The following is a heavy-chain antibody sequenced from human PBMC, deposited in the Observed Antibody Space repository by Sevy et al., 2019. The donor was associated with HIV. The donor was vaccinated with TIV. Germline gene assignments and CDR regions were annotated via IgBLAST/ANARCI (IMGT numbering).Heavy chain of an antibody. CDR1: GFTLSTYG. V-gene: IGHV3-33*01. CDR3: ARDRLGITISAEWGGGMDV. Sequence: GGSLRLSCAASGFTLSTYGIHWVRQAPGKGLEWVAVIRYDGSNKYYADSVKGRFTISRDNSKNTLYLQMNSLGAEDTAVYYCARDRLGITISAEWGGGMDVWGQGTTVTVSS. D-gene: IGHD3-3*01. J-gene: IGHJ6*02. CDR2: IRYDGSNK.